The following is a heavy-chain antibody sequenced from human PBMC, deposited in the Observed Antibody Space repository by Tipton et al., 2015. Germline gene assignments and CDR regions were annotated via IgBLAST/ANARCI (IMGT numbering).Heavy chain of an antibody. CDR2: IHYSGGT. CDR1: GGSMSAYY. J-gene: IGHJ6*02. Sequence: TLSLTCTVSGGSMSAYYWSWIRQFPGKGLEWIGYIHYSGGTNYNPSLKSRATISADTSKNQFSLKLSSVTAADTAVYYCASRILLWFGELLPGMDVWGQGTTVTVSS. V-gene: IGHV4-59*08. CDR3: ASRILLWFGELLPGMDV. D-gene: IGHD3-10*01.